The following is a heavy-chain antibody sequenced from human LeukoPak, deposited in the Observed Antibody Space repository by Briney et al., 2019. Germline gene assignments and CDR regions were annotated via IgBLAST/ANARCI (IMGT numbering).Heavy chain of an antibody. D-gene: IGHD1-20*01. J-gene: IGHJ4*02. V-gene: IGHV4-34*01. CDR1: GGSFSGYY. CDR2: INHSGST. CDR3: ARVCNWNDEGDDY. Sequence: SETLSHTCAVYGGSFSGYYWSWIRQPPGKGLGWIGEINHSGSTNYNPSLKSRVTISVDTSKNQFSLKLSSVTAADTAVYYCARVCNWNDEGDDYWGQGTLVTVSS.